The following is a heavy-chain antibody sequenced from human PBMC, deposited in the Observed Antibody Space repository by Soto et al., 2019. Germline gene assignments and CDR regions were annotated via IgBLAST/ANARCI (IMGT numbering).Heavy chain of an antibody. V-gene: IGHV3-30-3*01. CDR2: ISYDGSNK. Sequence: QVQLVESGGGVVQPGRSLRLSCAATGFTFSSYAMHWVRQAPGKGLEWVAVISYDGSNKYYADSVKGRFTIPRDNSKNTLYLQMNSLRAEDTAVYYCARPTTTGYSSSWFMDVWGQGTTVTVSS. CDR1: GFTFSSYA. D-gene: IGHD6-13*01. CDR3: ARPTTTGYSSSWFMDV. J-gene: IGHJ6*02.